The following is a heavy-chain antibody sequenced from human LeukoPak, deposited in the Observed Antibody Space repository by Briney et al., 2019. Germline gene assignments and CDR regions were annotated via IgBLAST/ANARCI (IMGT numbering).Heavy chain of an antibody. D-gene: IGHD3-22*01. CDR3: ARLRSSGYSNY. J-gene: IGHJ4*02. V-gene: IGHV3-53*01. CDR1: GFSFSSFA. CDR2: IYSGGST. Sequence: GGSLRLSCAASGFSFSSFAMSWVRQAPGKGLEWVSVIYSGGSTYYADSVKGRFTISRDNSKNTLYLQMNSLRAEDTAVYCCARLRSSGYSNYWGQGTLVTVSS.